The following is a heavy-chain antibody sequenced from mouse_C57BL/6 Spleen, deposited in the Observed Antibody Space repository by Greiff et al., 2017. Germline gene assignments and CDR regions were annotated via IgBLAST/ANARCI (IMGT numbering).Heavy chain of an antibody. CDR3: ARYDYDPWYYAMDY. V-gene: IGHV7-3*01. D-gene: IGHD2-4*01. CDR1: GFTFTDYY. Sequence: EVQLVESGGGLVQPGGSLSLSCAASGFTFTDYYMSWVRQPPGKALEWLGFIRNKANGYTTEYSASVKGRFTISRDNSQSILYLQMNALRAEDSATYYCARYDYDPWYYAMDYWGQGTSVTVSS. J-gene: IGHJ4*01. CDR2: IRNKANGYTT.